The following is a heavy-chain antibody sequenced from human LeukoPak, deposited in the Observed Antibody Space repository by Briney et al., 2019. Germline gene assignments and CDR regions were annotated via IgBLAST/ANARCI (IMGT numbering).Heavy chain of an antibody. J-gene: IGHJ6*03. CDR3: ARHSRITIFGVVTNYYYYYMDV. CDR2: IYPGDSDT. V-gene: IGHV5-51*01. CDR1: GYSFTSYW. D-gene: IGHD3-3*01. Sequence: PGESLEISCKGSGYSFTSYWIGWVRQLPGKGLEWMGIIYPGDSDTRYSPSFQGQVTISADKSISTAYLQWSSLKASDTAMYYCARHSRITIFGVVTNYYYYYMDVWGKGTTVTVSS.